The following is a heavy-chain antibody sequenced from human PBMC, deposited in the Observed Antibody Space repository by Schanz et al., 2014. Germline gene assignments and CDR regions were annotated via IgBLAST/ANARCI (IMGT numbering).Heavy chain of an antibody. CDR2: ISGSGGST. J-gene: IGHJ3*02. CDR1: GFTFSPYW. CDR3: ARKMKLGVYGGKGHDSLDI. Sequence: EVQLLESGGGLVQPGGSLRLSCGSSGFTFSPYWMHWVRQAPGKGLEWVSAISGSGGSTYYADSVKGRFTISRDNSKNTLYLQMNTLRAEDTAVYYCARKMKLGVYGGKGHDSLDIWGQGTMVTVSS. D-gene: IGHD4-17*01. V-gene: IGHV3-23*01.